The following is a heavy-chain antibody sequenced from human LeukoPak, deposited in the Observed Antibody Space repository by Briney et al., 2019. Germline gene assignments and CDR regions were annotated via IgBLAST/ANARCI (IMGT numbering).Heavy chain of an antibody. V-gene: IGHV4-34*01. D-gene: IGHD2-2*01. CDR2: INHSGST. CDR3: ARGIVHHDIVVVPAAQDYMDV. CDR1: GGSFSGYY. Sequence: PSETLSLTCAVYGGSFSGYYWSWIRQPPGKGLEWIGEINHSGSTNYNPSLKSRVTISVDTSKNQFSLKLSSVTAADTAVYYCARGIVHHDIVVVPAAQDYMDVWGKGTTVTVSS. J-gene: IGHJ6*03.